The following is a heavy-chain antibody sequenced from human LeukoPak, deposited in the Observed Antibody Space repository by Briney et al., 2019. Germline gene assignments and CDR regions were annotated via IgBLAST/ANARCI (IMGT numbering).Heavy chain of an antibody. CDR2: MNPNSGST. V-gene: IGHV1-8*01. CDR1: GYTFTSYD. CDR3: ARVHRVRGVPNLGY. D-gene: IGHD3-10*01. J-gene: IGHJ4*02. Sequence: ASVKVSCKASGYTFTSYDINWVRQATGQGLEWMGWMNPNSGSTGYAQKFQGRVTMTRNTSISTAYMELSSLRSEDTAVYYCARVHRVRGVPNLGYWGQGTLVTVSS.